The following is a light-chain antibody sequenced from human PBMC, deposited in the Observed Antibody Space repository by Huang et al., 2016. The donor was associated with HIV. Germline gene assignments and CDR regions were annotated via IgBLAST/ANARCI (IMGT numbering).Light chain of an antibody. CDR1: QNINSY. CDR2: AAS. CDR3: QQSESNPLT. V-gene: IGKV1-39*01. J-gene: IGKJ4*01. Sequence: DIQMTQSPSSLSASVGDRVTITCRASQNINSYLNWYQQKSGKGPKILIYAASSLQSGVPSRFSGSGSGTDFTLTISSLQPEDFATYYCQQSESNPLTFGGGTKVEIK.